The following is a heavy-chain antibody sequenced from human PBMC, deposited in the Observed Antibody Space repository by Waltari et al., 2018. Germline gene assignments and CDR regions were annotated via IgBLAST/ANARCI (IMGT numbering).Heavy chain of an antibody. V-gene: IGHV3-53*01. CDR2: MYSGGST. D-gene: IGHD5-12*01. CDR3: ASGDGYNEGVDY. CDR1: GFTVRSTS. J-gene: IGHJ4*02. Sequence: EVQLVESGGGLIQPGGSLRLSCAASGFTVRSTSLSWVRQAPGQGLEWVSVMYSGGSTYYADSVKGRFTISRDNSKNTLYLQMNSLRAEDTAVYYCASGDGYNEGVDYWGQGTLVTVSS.